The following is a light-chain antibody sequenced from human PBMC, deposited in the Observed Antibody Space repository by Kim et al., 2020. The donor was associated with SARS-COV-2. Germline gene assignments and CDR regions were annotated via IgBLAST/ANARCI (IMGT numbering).Light chain of an antibody. CDR3: QAWDSNTLV. CDR2: QDN. Sequence: SYELTQPPSVSVSPGQTASITCSGDKLGDKYACWYQQKPGQSPVLVIYQDNQRPSGIPERFSGSNSGNTATLTISGTQAMDEADYYCQAWDSNTLVFGTG. CDR1: KLGDKY. J-gene: IGLJ1*01. V-gene: IGLV3-1*01.